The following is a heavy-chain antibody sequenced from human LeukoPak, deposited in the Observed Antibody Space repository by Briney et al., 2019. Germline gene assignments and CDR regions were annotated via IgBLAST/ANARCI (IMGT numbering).Heavy chain of an antibody. Sequence: SQTLSLTCTVSGGSISSGDYYWSWIRQPPGKGLEWIGYIYYSGSTYYNPSLKSRVTISVDTSKNQFSLKLSSVTAADTAVYYCARVKLSHGYSYGYNPYYFDYWGQGTLVTVPS. CDR3: ARVKLSHGYSYGYNPYYFDY. J-gene: IGHJ4*02. D-gene: IGHD5-18*01. V-gene: IGHV4-30-4*08. CDR1: GGSISSGDYY. CDR2: IYYSGST.